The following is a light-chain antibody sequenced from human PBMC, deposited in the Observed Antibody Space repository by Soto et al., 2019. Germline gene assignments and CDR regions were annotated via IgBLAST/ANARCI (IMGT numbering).Light chain of an antibody. CDR1: SSDVGGYDY. CDR3: GSYTGTGDLL. J-gene: IGLJ2*01. V-gene: IGLV2-14*03. CDR2: DVR. Sequence: QSALTQPASVSGSPGQSITISCTGTSSDVGGYDYVSWYQQHPGKAPKLMIYDVRNRPSGVSNRFSGSKSGSTASLTISGLQPEDEADYYCGSYTGTGDLLFGGGTQLTVL.